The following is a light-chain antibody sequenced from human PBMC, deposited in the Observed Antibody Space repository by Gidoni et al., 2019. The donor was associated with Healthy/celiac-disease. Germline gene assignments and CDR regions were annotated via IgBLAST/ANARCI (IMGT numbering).Light chain of an antibody. J-gene: IGLJ2*01. CDR1: SSDVGGYNY. V-gene: IGLV2-8*01. Sequence: QSALTPPPPASGSPGQSVTISCTGTSSDVGGYNYVSWYQQHPGKAPKLMIYEVSKRPSGVPDRFSGSKSGNTASLTVSGLQAEDEADYYCSSYAGSNTVVFGGGTKLTVL. CDR3: SSYAGSNTVV. CDR2: EVS.